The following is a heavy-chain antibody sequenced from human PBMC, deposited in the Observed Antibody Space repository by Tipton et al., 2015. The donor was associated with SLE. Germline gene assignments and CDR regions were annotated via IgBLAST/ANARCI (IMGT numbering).Heavy chain of an antibody. CDR1: GDSFSSGISS. CDR3: ATQGYYDSSFDY. V-gene: IGHV4-61*10. CDR2: LSYSGST. J-gene: IGHJ4*02. Sequence: GLVKPSETLSLTCTVSGDSFSSGISSWNWVRQPAGKGLEWIGYLSYSGSTNYNPSLESRVTISVDTSKNQFSLKLSSLTAADTAVYYCATQGYYDSSFDYWGQETLATVSS. D-gene: IGHD3-16*01.